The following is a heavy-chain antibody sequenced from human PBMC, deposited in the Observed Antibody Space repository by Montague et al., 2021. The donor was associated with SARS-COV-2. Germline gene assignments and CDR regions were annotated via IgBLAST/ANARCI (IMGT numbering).Heavy chain of an antibody. CDR1: GGSISSSSHY. CDR2: IYYSGST. D-gene: IGHD2-2*02. Sequence: SETLSLTCTVSGGSISSSSHYWGWIRQPPGKGLEWIGSIYYSGSTYYNPSLKSRVNISVDTSKNQFSLKLSSVTAADTAVYYCARLHCSSTSCYNLFCAESSPFDYWGQGTLVTVSS. CDR3: ARLHCSSTSCYNLFCAESSPFDY. V-gene: IGHV4-39*01. J-gene: IGHJ4*02.